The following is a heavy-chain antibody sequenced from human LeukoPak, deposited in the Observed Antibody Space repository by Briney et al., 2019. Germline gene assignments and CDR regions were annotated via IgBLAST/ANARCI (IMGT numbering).Heavy chain of an antibody. D-gene: IGHD4-17*01. Sequence: ASVKVSCKASGYTFTGYYMHWVRQAPGQGLEWMGWISAYNGNTNYAQKLQGRVTMTTDTSTSTAYMELRSLRSDDTAVYYCASPIRDYGDYVNAFDIWGQGTMVTVSS. J-gene: IGHJ3*02. CDR1: GYTFTGYY. CDR2: ISAYNGNT. CDR3: ASPIRDYGDYVNAFDI. V-gene: IGHV1-18*04.